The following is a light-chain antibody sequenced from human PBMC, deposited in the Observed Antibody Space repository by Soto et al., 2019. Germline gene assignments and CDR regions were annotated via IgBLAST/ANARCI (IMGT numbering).Light chain of an antibody. V-gene: IGLV2-11*01. CDR2: DVS. CDR3: CSYAGRYTYV. J-gene: IGLJ1*01. Sequence: QSALTQPRSVSGSRGQSVSISCTGTSSDVGGYTYVSWYQQHPGKAPKVMIYDVSKRPSGVPDRFSGSKSGNTASLTISGLQSEDEADYYCCSYAGRYTYVFGTGTKVTVL. CDR1: SSDVGGYTY.